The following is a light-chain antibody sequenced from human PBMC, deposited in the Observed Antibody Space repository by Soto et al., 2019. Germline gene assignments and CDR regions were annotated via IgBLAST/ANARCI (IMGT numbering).Light chain of an antibody. V-gene: IGKV1-5*01. CDR1: QSISSW. CDR3: QQYNSYPWT. Sequence: DIPMTQSPSTLSASVGDRVTITCRASQSISSWLAWYQQKPGKAPKIMIYDASSLESGVPSRFSGSGSGTECTLTISSLQPDDVATYYCQQYNSYPWTFGQGTKVDIK. J-gene: IGKJ1*01. CDR2: DAS.